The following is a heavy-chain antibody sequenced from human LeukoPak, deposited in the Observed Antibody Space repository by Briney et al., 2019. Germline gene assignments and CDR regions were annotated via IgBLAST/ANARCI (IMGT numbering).Heavy chain of an antibody. J-gene: IGHJ4*02. CDR3: ARRYGSGSWGYVDY. CDR1: GFTFSSYS. V-gene: IGHV3-48*04. Sequence: QPGGSLRLSCAASGFTFSSYSMTWVRQAPGKGLEWVSYISSSSSTIYYADSVKGRFTISRDNAKNSLYLQMNSLRAEDTAVYYCARRYGSGSWGYVDYWGQGTLVTVSS. CDR2: ISSSSSTI. D-gene: IGHD3-10*01.